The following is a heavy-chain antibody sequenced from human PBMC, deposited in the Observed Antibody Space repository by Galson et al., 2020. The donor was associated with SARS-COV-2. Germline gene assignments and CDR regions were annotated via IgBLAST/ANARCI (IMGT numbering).Heavy chain of an antibody. D-gene: IGHD1-26*01. CDR2: IPYDGSNK. CDR1: GFTFSSYA. Sequence: ASGFTFSSYAMHWVRQAPGQGLEWAAVIPYDGSNKYYADSVKGRFTISRDNSKNTLYLQMNSLRAEDTAVYYCARAYSGSYFAAFDIWGQGTMVTVSS. V-gene: IGHV3-30-3*01. J-gene: IGHJ3*02. CDR3: ARAYSGSYFAAFDI.